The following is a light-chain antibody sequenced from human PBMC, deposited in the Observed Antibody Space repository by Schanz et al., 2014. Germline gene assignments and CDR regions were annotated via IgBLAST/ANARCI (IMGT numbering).Light chain of an antibody. CDR3: FSYAGSYTWV. J-gene: IGLJ3*02. Sequence: QSALTQPPSASGSPGQSVTISCTGTSSDVATYNYVSWYQQHPGKAPKLMIYEVTKRPSGVPDRFSGSKSGNTASLTISGLQAEDEADYYCFSYAGSYTWVFGGGTKLTVL. CDR2: EVT. CDR1: SSDVATYNY. V-gene: IGLV2-8*01.